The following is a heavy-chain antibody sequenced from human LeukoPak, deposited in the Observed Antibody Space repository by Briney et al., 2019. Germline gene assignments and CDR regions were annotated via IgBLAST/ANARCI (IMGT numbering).Heavy chain of an antibody. J-gene: IGHJ4*02. D-gene: IGHD6-13*01. CDR2: IYNSGST. CDR3: ARVSEQQLGLFEY. V-gene: IGHV4-59*06. Sequence: KSSETLSLTCTVSGGSISSYYWSWIRQHPGKGLEWMGYIYNSGSTYHNPSLKSRVTISVDTSKNQFSLKLSSVTAADTAVYYCARVSEQQLGLFEYWGQGTLVTVSS. CDR1: GGSISSYY.